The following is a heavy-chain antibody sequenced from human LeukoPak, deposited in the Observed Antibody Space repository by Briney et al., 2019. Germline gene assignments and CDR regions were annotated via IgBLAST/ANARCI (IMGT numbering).Heavy chain of an antibody. Sequence: TGGSLRLSCAASGFTFDDYGMSWVRQAPGKGLEWVSGINWNGGSTGYADSVKGRFTISRDNAKNSLYLQMNSLSAEATALYYCARDQSSSSAYWGQGTLVTVSS. CDR1: GFTFDDYG. D-gene: IGHD6-6*01. V-gene: IGHV3-20*04. CDR2: INWNGGST. J-gene: IGHJ4*02. CDR3: ARDQSSSSAY.